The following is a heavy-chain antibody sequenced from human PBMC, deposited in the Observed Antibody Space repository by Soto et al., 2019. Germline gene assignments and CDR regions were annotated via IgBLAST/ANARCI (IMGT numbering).Heavy chain of an antibody. Sequence: ASVKVSCKAAGYTFTSYGISWGRQAPGQGLEWMGWISAYNGNTNYAQKLQGRVTMTTDTSTSTAYMELRSLRSDDTAVYYCARDGLGIVVVPASFDPWGQGTLVTVSS. CDR1: GYTFTSYG. CDR3: ARDGLGIVVVPASFDP. J-gene: IGHJ5*02. CDR2: ISAYNGNT. D-gene: IGHD2-2*01. V-gene: IGHV1-18*01.